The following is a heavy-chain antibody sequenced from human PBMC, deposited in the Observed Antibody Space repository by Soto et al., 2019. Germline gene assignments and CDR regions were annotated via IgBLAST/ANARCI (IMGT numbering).Heavy chain of an antibody. J-gene: IGHJ2*01. V-gene: IGHV3-23*01. CDR3: AKLPNFGYYYYWSFDL. CDR2: ISGSGDST. D-gene: IGHD3-3*01. CDR1: GFTFSTYA. Sequence: EVQLLESGGDLVQPGGSLRLSCAASGFTFSTYAMSWVRQAPGKGLEWVSAISGSGDSTHYADSVKGRFTISRDNSKNTLYLQMNSLRPEDTAVYYCAKLPNFGYYYYWSFDLWGRGTLVTVSS.